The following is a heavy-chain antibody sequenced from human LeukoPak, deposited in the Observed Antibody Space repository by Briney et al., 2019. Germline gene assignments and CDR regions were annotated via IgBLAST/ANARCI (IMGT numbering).Heavy chain of an antibody. CDR3: ARGGGLDV. CDR1: GFTFSSYW. Sequence: PGGSLRLSSAASGFTFSSYWMNWARQAPGKGLEWVASINHNGNVNYYVDSVKGRFTISRDNAKNSLYLQMSNLRAEDTAVYFCARGGGLDVWGQGATGTVSS. CDR2: INHNGNVN. J-gene: IGHJ6*02. V-gene: IGHV3-7*04.